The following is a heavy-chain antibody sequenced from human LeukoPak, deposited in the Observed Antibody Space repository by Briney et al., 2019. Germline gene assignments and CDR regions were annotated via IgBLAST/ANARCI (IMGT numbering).Heavy chain of an antibody. CDR3: AKNKDGYNAFRFDY. V-gene: IGHV3-48*01. Sequence: GGSLRLSCAASGFTFSSYSMNWVRQAPGKGLEWVSYISSSSSTIYYADSVKGRFTISRDNSKNTLYLQMNSLRAEDTAVYYCAKNKDGYNAFRFDYWGQGTLVTVSS. CDR2: ISSSSSTI. J-gene: IGHJ4*02. CDR1: GFTFSSYS. D-gene: IGHD5-24*01.